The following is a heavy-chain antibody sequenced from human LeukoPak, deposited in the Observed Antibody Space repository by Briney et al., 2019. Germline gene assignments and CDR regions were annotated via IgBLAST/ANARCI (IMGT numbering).Heavy chain of an antibody. Sequence: PGGSLRLSCAASGFTFSDYYMSWIRQAPGKGLEWVSYISSSGSTIYYADSVKGRFTISKDNAKNSLYLQMNSLRAEDTAVYYCASPGQQLVRFRFRVDYWGQGTLVTVSS. CDR3: ASPGQQLVRFRFRVDY. D-gene: IGHD6-13*01. J-gene: IGHJ4*02. V-gene: IGHV3-11*01. CDR1: GFTFSDYY. CDR2: ISSSGSTI.